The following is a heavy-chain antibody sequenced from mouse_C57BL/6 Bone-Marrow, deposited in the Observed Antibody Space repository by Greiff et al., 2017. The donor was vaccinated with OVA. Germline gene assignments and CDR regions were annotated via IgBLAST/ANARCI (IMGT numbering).Heavy chain of an antibody. V-gene: IGHV1-75*01. CDR1: GYTFTDYY. CDR2: IFPGSGST. D-gene: IGHD2-10*02. Sequence: QVQLQQSGAELARPGASVKISCKASGYTFTDYYINWVKQRPGQGLEWIGWIFPGSGSTYYNEKFKGKATLTVDKSSSTAYMLLSSLTSEDSAVYFCARSQYGKAWFAYWGQGTLVTVSA. CDR3: ARSQYGKAWFAY. J-gene: IGHJ3*01.